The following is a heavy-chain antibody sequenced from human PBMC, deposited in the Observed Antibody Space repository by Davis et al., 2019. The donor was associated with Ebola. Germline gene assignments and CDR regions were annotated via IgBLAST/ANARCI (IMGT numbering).Heavy chain of an antibody. D-gene: IGHD3-22*01. CDR2: IVPVVGVA. CDR3: ARSSVDWYFDL. CDR1: GGTFSSYT. Sequence: AASVKVSCKASGGTFSSYTIAWVRQAPGQGLEWMGRIVPVVGVANLPQKFQGRVTMTRDTSTSTVYMELSSLRSEDTAVYYCARSSVDWYFDLWGRGTLVTVSS. V-gene: IGHV1-69*02. J-gene: IGHJ2*01.